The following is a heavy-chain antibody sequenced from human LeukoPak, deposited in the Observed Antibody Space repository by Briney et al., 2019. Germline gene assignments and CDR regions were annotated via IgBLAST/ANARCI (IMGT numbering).Heavy chain of an antibody. CDR1: GFTFSSYE. V-gene: IGHV3-48*03. Sequence: PGGSLRLSCAASGFTFSSYEMNWVRQAPGKGLEWASYISSSGSTIYCADSVKGRFTISRDNAKNSLYLQMNSLRAEDTAVYYCAGDRIAAVGRYGLDVWGRGATVTVSS. CDR3: AGDRIAAVGRYGLDV. CDR2: ISSSGSTI. D-gene: IGHD6-13*01. J-gene: IGHJ6*02.